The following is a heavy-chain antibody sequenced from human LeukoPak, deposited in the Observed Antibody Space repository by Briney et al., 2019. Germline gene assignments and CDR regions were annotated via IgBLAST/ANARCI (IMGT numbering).Heavy chain of an antibody. CDR2: IISKTDGGTT. D-gene: IGHD3-16*01. J-gene: IGHJ4*02. CDR1: GFTFSNVW. CDR3: TTESYDT. Sequence: GGSLRLSCAASGFTFSNVWMSWVRQAPGKGLEWVGRIISKTDGGTTDYASPVKGRFTISRDDSKNTLYLQMNGLKTEDTAVYYCTTESYDTWGQGTLVTVSS. V-gene: IGHV3-15*01.